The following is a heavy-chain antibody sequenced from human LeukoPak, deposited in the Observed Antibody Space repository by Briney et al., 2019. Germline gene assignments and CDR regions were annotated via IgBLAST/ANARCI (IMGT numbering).Heavy chain of an antibody. CDR3: ARERDSSSSDRFDY. J-gene: IGHJ4*02. Sequence: GGSLRLSCAASGFTFSDYYMSWIRQAPGKGLEWVSYISSSGSTIYYADSVKGRFTISRDNAKNSLYLRMNSLRAEDTAVYYCARERDSSSSDRFDYWGQGTLVTVSS. CDR2: ISSSGSTI. D-gene: IGHD6-6*01. V-gene: IGHV3-11*01. CDR1: GFTFSDYY.